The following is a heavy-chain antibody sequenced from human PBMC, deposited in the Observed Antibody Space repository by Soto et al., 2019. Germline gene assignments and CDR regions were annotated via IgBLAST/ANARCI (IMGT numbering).Heavy chain of an antibody. D-gene: IGHD3-22*01. V-gene: IGHV4-34*01. CDR1: GGSFSGYY. Sequence: SETLCLTCAVDGGSFSGYYWSWIRQPPGKGLEWIGEINHSGSTNYNPSLKSRVTISVDTSKNQFSLKLSSVTAADTAVYYCARRGYYYDSSGYYFEWGQGTLVTVSS. CDR3: ARRGYYYDSSGYYFE. CDR2: INHSGST. J-gene: IGHJ4*02.